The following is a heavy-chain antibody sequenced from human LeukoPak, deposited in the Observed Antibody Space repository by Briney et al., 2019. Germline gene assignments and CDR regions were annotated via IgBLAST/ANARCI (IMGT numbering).Heavy chain of an antibody. V-gene: IGHV3-53*01. J-gene: IGHJ4*02. CDR1: GFTVSSNY. Sequence: GGSLRLSCAASGFTVSSNYMSWVRQAPGKGLEWVSVIYSGGSTYYADSVKGRFTISRDNSKNTLYLQMNSLRAEDTAVYYCAREYTMVRGGGGFDYWGQGTLVTVSS. CDR2: IYSGGST. CDR3: AREYTMVRGGGGFDY. D-gene: IGHD3-10*01.